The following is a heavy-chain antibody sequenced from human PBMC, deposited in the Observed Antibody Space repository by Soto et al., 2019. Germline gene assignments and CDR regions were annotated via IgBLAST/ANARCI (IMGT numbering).Heavy chain of an antibody. CDR1: GGTFSSYA. CDR2: IIPIFGTA. Sequence: QVQLVQSGAEVKKPGSSVKFSCKASGGTFSSYAISWVRQAPGQGLEWMGGIIPIFGTANYAQKFQGRVTITADESTSTAYMELSSLRSEDTAVYYCARTLMTTVTTLNYGMDVWGQGTTVTVSS. D-gene: IGHD4-4*01. CDR3: ARTLMTTVTTLNYGMDV. J-gene: IGHJ6*02. V-gene: IGHV1-69*01.